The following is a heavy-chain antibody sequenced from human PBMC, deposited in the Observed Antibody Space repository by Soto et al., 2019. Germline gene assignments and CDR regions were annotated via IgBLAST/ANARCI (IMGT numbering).Heavy chain of an antibody. Sequence: KVSCKASVYSFTRYGIGWARQATEQGLEWMGWINAYNGNTNYAQNLQGRLTLTTDTSTTTAYMELRSLRSNDTAIYYCARRAVGFHYYYGMDVWGQGTTVTVSS. J-gene: IGHJ6*02. CDR1: VYSFTRYG. CDR3: ARRAVGFHYYYGMDV. CDR2: INAYNGNT. D-gene: IGHD1-26*01. V-gene: IGHV1-18*01.